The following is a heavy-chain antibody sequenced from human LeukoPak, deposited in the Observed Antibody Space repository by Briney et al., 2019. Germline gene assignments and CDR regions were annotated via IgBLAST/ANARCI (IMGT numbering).Heavy chain of an antibody. CDR1: GFTFSSYS. V-gene: IGHV3-21*01. CDR2: ISSSSSYI. Sequence: PGGSLRLSCAASGFTFSSYSMNWVRQAPGKGLEWVSSISSSSSYIYYADSVKGRFTISRDNARNSLYLQMNSLRAEDTAVYYCARDSSGYYYGLPPYAFDIWGQGTMVTVSS. CDR3: ARDSSGYYYGLPPYAFDI. J-gene: IGHJ3*02. D-gene: IGHD3-22*01.